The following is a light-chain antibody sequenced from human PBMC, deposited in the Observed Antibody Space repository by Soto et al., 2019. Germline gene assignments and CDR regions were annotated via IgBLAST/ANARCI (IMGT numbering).Light chain of an antibody. V-gene: IGKV1-5*01. CDR2: DAS. CDR3: QQYESYSS. J-gene: IGKJ2*01. Sequence: DIQITQSPSTLSASVGDRVTITCRASQSISTWLAWYQQKPGKAPNLLIYDASTLESGVPSRFSGSGSETEFTLTISSLQPDDFAPYYCQQYESYSSFGQGTRLESK. CDR1: QSISTW.